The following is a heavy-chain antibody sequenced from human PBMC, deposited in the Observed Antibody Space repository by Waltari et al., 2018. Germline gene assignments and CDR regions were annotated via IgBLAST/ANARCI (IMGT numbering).Heavy chain of an antibody. D-gene: IGHD2-8*02. J-gene: IGHJ4*02. CDR2: INDSGDST. Sequence: EVQLLESGGGFVQPGGSVRHSWAAPGFPLSNYGMTWVRQAPGKGLEWVAGINDSGDSTHYADSVKGRFTISRDNSKNTVYLQMSSLRVEDTAVYYCAKELGVFDYWGQGTLVTVSS. CDR1: GFPLSNYG. CDR3: AKELGVFDY. V-gene: IGHV3-23*01.